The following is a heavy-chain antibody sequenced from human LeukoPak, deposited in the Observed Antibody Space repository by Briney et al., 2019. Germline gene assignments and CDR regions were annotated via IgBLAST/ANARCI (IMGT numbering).Heavy chain of an antibody. D-gene: IGHD6-13*01. Sequence: SETLSLTCTVSGGSISGYYWSWIRQPPGKGLEWIGEINHSGSTNYNPSLKSRVTISVDTSKNQFSLILSSVTAADTAVYYCARLGSAAGGSRYFDYWGQGTLVTVSS. J-gene: IGHJ4*02. CDR1: GGSISGYY. CDR2: INHSGST. CDR3: ARLGSAAGGSRYFDY. V-gene: IGHV4-34*01.